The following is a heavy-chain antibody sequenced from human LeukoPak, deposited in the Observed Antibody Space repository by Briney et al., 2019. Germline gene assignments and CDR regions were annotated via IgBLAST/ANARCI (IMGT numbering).Heavy chain of an antibody. J-gene: IGHJ4*02. Sequence: PETLSLTCTVSGGSISSYYWSWIRQPPGKGLEWIGYIHYSRSTNYNLSLKSRVTISVDTSKNQFSLKLSSVTAADTAVYYCARTIAAAGPYFDYWGQGTLVTVSS. D-gene: IGHD6-13*01. V-gene: IGHV4-59*01. CDR3: ARTIAAAGPYFDY. CDR2: IHYSRST. CDR1: GGSISSYY.